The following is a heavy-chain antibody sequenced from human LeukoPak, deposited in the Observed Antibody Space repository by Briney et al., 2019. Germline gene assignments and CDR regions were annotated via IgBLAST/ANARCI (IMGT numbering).Heavy chain of an antibody. CDR2: IYSGGST. Sequence: PGGSLRLSCAASGFTVSSNYMSWVRQAPGKGLEWVSVIYSGGSTYYADSVKGRFTISRDNSKNTLYLQMNSLRAEDTAVYYCAREGSRNWFDPWGQGTLVTVSS. D-gene: IGHD2-15*01. CDR1: GFTVSSNY. CDR3: AREGSRNWFDP. J-gene: IGHJ5*02. V-gene: IGHV3-53*01.